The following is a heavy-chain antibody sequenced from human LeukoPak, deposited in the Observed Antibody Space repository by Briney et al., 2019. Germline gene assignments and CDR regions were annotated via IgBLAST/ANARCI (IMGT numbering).Heavy chain of an antibody. J-gene: IGHJ5*02. CDR1: GYTFTSYY. V-gene: IGHV1-46*01. Sequence: ASVKVSCKASGYTFTSYYMHGVRQARGQGLEWVGRINPRGGERSYAQKFRGRVTINRDTTTSTVYMELSSPTSADTAVYYCAIGAVAGTLDHWGQGTLVTASS. D-gene: IGHD6-19*01. CDR3: AIGAVAGTLDH. CDR2: INPRGGER.